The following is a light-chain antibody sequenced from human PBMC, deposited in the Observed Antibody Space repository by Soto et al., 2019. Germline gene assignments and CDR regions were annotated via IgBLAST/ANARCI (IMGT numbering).Light chain of an antibody. Sequence: AIRMTQSPSSLSASTGGRVTITCRASQGISSYLAWYQQKPGKAPKLLIYAASTLQSGVPSRFSGSGSGTDITLTIGCLQSEDFATYYCQQYYSYPYTFGQGTKVDIK. CDR3: QQYYSYPYT. J-gene: IGKJ2*01. CDR2: AAS. V-gene: IGKV1-8*01. CDR1: QGISSY.